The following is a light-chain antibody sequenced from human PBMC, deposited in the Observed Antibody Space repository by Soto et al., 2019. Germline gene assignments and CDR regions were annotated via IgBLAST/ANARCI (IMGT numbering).Light chain of an antibody. V-gene: IGLV1-44*01. CDR3: AAWDASLKGWV. Sequence: QSVLTQPPSASGTPGQRVTIYCYGSSSNIASNDVHWYQQLPGTAPKLLVYTNNQRPSGVPDRFSGSKSDTSASLAISGLQSEDEADYYCAAWDASLKGWVFGGGTKLTVL. CDR2: TNN. CDR1: SSNIASND. J-gene: IGLJ3*02.